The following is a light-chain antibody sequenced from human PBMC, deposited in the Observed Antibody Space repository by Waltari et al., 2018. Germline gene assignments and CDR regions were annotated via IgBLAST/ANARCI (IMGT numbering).Light chain of an antibody. Sequence: EIVLTQSPGTLSLSPGERATLSCRASQSVSSTYVAWYQQNPGQAPRLLIYGASSRATGIPDRFSGSGSGTDFTLPISRLEPEDFAVYYCQQYGSSPPYTFGPGTKLEIK. CDR3: QQYGSSPPYT. V-gene: IGKV3-20*01. CDR1: QSVSSTY. CDR2: GAS. J-gene: IGKJ2*01.